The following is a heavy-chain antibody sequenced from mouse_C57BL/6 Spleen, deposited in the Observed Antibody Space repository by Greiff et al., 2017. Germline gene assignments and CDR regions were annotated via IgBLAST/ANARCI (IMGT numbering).Heavy chain of an antibody. V-gene: IGHV1-7*01. CDR3: ARRHYSNVRDFDY. Sequence: QVQLQQSGAELAKPGASVKLSCKASGYTFTSYWMHWVKQRPGQGLEWIGYINPSSGYTKYNQKFKDKATLTADKSSSTAYMQLSSLTYEDSAVYYCARRHYSNVRDFDYWGQGTTLTVSS. CDR1: GYTFTSYW. J-gene: IGHJ2*01. D-gene: IGHD2-5*01. CDR2: INPSSGYT.